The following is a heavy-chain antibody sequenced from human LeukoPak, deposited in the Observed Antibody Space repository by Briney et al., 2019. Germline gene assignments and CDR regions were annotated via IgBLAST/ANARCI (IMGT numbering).Heavy chain of an antibody. CDR1: GASIRSYS. Sequence: PSETVSLTCSVSGASIRSYSWSWLRQPAGKGLEWIGRIHTSASTEYNPSLKSRVTMSVDTSKNQFSLKLNSVTAADTAVYFCARDDNSEYSDDAFDIWGQGTLVTVSS. D-gene: IGHD1-26*01. V-gene: IGHV4-4*07. CDR2: IHTSAST. CDR3: ARDDNSEYSDDAFDI. J-gene: IGHJ3*02.